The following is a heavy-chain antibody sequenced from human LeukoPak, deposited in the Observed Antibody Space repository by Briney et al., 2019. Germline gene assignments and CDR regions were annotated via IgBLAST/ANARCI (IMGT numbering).Heavy chain of an antibody. Sequence: ASVKVSCKASGYTFTSYYMHWVRQAPGQGLEWMGIINPSGGSTSYAQKFQGRVTMTRDTSTSTVYMELSSLRSEDTAVYYCARGGNVYDSSGYTGRTDYWGQGTLVTVSS. D-gene: IGHD3-22*01. CDR3: ARGGNVYDSSGYTGRTDY. CDR2: INPSGGST. CDR1: GYTFTSYY. V-gene: IGHV1-46*01. J-gene: IGHJ4*02.